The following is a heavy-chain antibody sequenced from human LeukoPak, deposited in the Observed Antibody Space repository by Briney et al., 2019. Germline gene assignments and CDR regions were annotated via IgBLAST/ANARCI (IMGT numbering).Heavy chain of an antibody. CDR1: GFTFSNYW. CDR2: INSDGSSS. J-gene: IGHJ5*02. CDR3: VRERSGSYSS. D-gene: IGHD1-26*01. V-gene: IGHV3-74*01. Sequence: GSLRLSCAASGFTFSNYWMHRVRQAPGKGLVWVSRINSDGSSSRYADSVEGRFTISRDNAKNTLYLQMDSLRAEDTAVYYCVRERSGSYSSWGQGTLVTVSS.